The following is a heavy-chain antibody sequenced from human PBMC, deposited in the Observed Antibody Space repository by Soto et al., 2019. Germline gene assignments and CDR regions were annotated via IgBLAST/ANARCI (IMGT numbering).Heavy chain of an antibody. V-gene: IGHV3-72*01. Sequence: WGSLRLSCAASGFSFSDHFMDWVRQAPGKGLQWVGRIQTKRQNYITQYATSLEGRFSISRDDSENSLYLQVNRLKTEDTAVYFCTCIRGTFGYWVPGTLVTGLL. J-gene: IGHJ4*02. CDR1: GFSFSDHF. CDR2: IQTKRQNYIT. CDR3: TCIRGTFGY. D-gene: IGHD2-21*01.